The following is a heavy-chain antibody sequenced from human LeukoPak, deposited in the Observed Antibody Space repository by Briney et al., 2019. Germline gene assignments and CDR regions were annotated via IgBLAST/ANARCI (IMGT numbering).Heavy chain of an antibody. Sequence: SQTLSLTCAVSGDSFSSNSAAWNWIRQSPSRGLEWLGRTYYRSKWYNDYAVSVKSRITINPDTSKNQFSLQLNSVTPEDTAVYYCARDPAYQTLNGWFDPWGQGTLVTVSS. D-gene: IGHD2-2*01. CDR2: TYYRSKWYN. CDR3: ARDPAYQTLNGWFDP. V-gene: IGHV6-1*01. CDR1: GDSFSSNSAA. J-gene: IGHJ5*02.